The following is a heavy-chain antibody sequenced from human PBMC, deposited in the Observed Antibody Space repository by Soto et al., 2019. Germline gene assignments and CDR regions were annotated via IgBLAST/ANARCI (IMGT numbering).Heavy chain of an antibody. D-gene: IGHD6-25*01. CDR1: GFLISDNYF. Sequence: SETLSLTCTVSGFLISDNYFWGWIRQPPGKGLEWLGSIYHNGDTRYNPSLKSPVTISVDTSKNQFTLRVTSVTAADTAVYFCAKDSSGFDPWSQGTRVTVYS. CDR2: IYHNGDT. CDR3: AKDSSGFDP. V-gene: IGHV4-38-2*02. J-gene: IGHJ5*02.